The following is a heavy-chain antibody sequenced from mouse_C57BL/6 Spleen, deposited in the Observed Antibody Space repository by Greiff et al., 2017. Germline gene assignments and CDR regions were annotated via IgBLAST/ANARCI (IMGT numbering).Heavy chain of an antibody. V-gene: IGHV1-72*01. Sequence: VQLQQPGAELVKPGASVKLSCKASGYTFTSYWMHWVKQRPGRGLEWIGRIDPNSGGTTYNEKFKSKATLTVDKPSSTAYMQLSSLTSEDSAVYYCARAHYDYDGDCYAMDYWGQGTSVTVSS. J-gene: IGHJ4*01. D-gene: IGHD2-4*01. CDR1: GYTFTSYW. CDR3: ARAHYDYDGDCYAMDY. CDR2: IDPNSGGT.